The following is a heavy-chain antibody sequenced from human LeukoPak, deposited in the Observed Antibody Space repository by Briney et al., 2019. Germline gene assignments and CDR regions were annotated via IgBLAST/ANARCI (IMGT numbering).Heavy chain of an antibody. J-gene: IGHJ4*02. D-gene: IGHD5-12*01. Sequence: ASVKVSCKASGGTFSSYAISWVRQAPGQGLEWMGGIIPIFGTANYAQKLQGRVAITADESTSTAYMELSSLRSEDTAVYYCARERSGGSPFDYWGQGTLVTVSS. CDR3: ARERSGGSPFDY. CDR2: IIPIFGTA. V-gene: IGHV1-69*13. CDR1: GGTFSSYA.